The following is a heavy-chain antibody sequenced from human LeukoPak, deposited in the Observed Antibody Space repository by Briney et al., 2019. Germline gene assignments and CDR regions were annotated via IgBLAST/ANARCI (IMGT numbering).Heavy chain of an antibody. CDR3: ARGANDFWSGILDY. V-gene: IGHV1-69*05. J-gene: IGHJ4*02. CDR2: IIPIFGTA. D-gene: IGHD3-3*01. Sequence: SVKVSCKASGGTFSSYAISWVRQAPGQGLELIGGIIPIFGTANYAQKFQGRVTITTDESTSTAYMELSSLRSEDTAVYYCARGANDFWSGILDYWGQGTLVTVSS. CDR1: GGTFSSYA.